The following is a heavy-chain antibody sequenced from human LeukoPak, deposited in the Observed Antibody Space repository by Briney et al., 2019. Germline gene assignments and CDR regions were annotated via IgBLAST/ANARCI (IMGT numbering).Heavy chain of an antibody. V-gene: IGHV4-59*01. Sequence: PSETLSLTCTVSGGSISSYYWSWIRQPPGKGLEWIGYIYYSGSTNYNPSLKSRVTISVDTSKNQFSLKLSSVTAADTAVYYCARDNGRYYDFWSGYNYNWFDPWGQGTLVTVSS. CDR1: GGSISSYY. J-gene: IGHJ5*02. CDR2: IYYSGST. CDR3: ARDNGRYYDFWSGYNYNWFDP. D-gene: IGHD3-3*01.